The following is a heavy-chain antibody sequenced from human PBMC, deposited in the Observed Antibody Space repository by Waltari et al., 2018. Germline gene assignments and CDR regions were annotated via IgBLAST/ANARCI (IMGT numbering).Heavy chain of an antibody. J-gene: IGHJ4*02. V-gene: IGHV3-73*01. CDR2: IRTKAAGYAT. D-gene: IGHD6-13*01. Sequence: QLVESGGGLVQPGGSLKVSCEASSFNLSGSAMHWVRQAPGKGLEWVGRIRTKAAGYATQYAPSVKGRFTISRDDSKTTAFLLMNNLKIDDTATYFCTRVLRSSSPTQFDLWGQGILVTVSS. CDR3: TRVLRSSSPTQFDL. CDR1: SFNLSGSA.